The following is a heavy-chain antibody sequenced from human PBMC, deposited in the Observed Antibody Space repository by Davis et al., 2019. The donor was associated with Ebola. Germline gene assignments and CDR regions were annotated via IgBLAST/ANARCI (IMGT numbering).Heavy chain of an antibody. CDR1: GYTFTSYD. CDR3: ARAQFPTTSDH. CDR2: INPHNGNT. V-gene: IGHV1-18*01. J-gene: IGHJ4*02. D-gene: IGHD1-1*01. Sequence: ASVKVSCKASGYTFTSYDINWVRQATGQGLEWMGWINPHNGNTNYAQNVQGRVAMTTDTSTNTAYMEVGSLRSDDTAVYYCARAQFPTTSDHWGQGTLVTVSS.